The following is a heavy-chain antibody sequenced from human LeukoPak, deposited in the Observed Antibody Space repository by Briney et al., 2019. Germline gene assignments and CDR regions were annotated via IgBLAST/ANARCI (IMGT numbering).Heavy chain of an antibody. D-gene: IGHD2-21*02. CDR3: ALPSCGGDCFSG. Sequence: GGSLRLSCAASGFTFSDYYMSWIRQAPGKGLEWVSYISSSGSTIYYADSMKGRFSISRDNAKNTLYLQMNSLRAEDTAVYYCALPSCGGDCFSGWGQGTLVTVSS. CDR2: ISSSGSTI. J-gene: IGHJ4*02. CDR1: GFTFSDYY. V-gene: IGHV3-11*04.